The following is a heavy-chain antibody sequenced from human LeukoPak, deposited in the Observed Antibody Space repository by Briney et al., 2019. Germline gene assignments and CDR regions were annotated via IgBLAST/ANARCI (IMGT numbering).Heavy chain of an antibody. V-gene: IGHV4-59*12. CDR1: GGSISSYY. D-gene: IGHD3-22*01. Sequence: SETLSLTCTVSGGSISSYYWSWIRQPPGKGLEWIGYIYYSGSTNHNPSLKSRVTISVDTSKNQFSLKLSSVTAADTAVYYCARDKIGSGYYPYWGQGTLVTVSS. CDR3: ARDKIGSGYYPY. J-gene: IGHJ4*02. CDR2: IYYSGST.